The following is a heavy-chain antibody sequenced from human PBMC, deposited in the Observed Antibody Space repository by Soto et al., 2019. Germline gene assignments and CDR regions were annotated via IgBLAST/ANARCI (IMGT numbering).Heavy chain of an antibody. CDR2: IWYDGSNK. CDR1: GFTFSSYG. D-gene: IGHD2-2*01. J-gene: IGHJ4*02. CDR3: AREGIVVVPAAENYYFDY. V-gene: IGHV3-33*01. Sequence: VQLVESGGGVVQPGRSLRLSCAASGFTFSSYGMHWVRQAPGKGLEWVAVIWYDGSNKYYADSVKGRFTISRDNSKNTLYLQMNSLRAEDTAVYYCAREGIVVVPAAENYYFDYWGQGTLVTVSS.